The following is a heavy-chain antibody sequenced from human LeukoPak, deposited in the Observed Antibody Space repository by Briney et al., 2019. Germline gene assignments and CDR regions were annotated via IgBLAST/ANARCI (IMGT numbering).Heavy chain of an antibody. D-gene: IGHD3-3*01. CDR2: ISSSGSTI. Sequence: GGSLRLSCAASGFTFSDYYMSWIRQAPGKGLEWVSYISSSGSTIYYADSVKGRFTISRDNAKNSLYLQMNSLRAEDTAVYYCAAGTIFGVVIPEDYWGQGTLVTVSS. CDR3: AAGTIFGVVIPEDY. J-gene: IGHJ4*02. CDR1: GFTFSDYY. V-gene: IGHV3-11*01.